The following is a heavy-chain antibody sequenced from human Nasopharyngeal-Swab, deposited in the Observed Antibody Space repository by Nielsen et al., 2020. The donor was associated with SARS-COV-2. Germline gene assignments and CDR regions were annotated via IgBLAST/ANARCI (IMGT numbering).Heavy chain of an antibody. D-gene: IGHD3-9*01. CDR2: IYSGGST. CDR1: GFTVSSNY. V-gene: IGHV3-53*04. CDR3: ARCFTGTYYYYYMDV. J-gene: IGHJ6*03. Sequence: GGSLRLSCAASGFTVSSNYMSWVRQAPGKGLEWVSVIYSGGSTYYADSVKGRFTISRHNSKNTLYLQMNSLRAEDTAVYYCARCFTGTYYYYYMDVWGKGTTVTVSS.